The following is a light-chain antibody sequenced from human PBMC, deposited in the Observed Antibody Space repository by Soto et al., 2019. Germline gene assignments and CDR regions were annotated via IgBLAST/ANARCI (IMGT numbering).Light chain of an antibody. CDR3: AAWDDSLNGRV. Sequence: QSVLTQPPSASGTTGQRVTISCSGSSSNIGSNAVNWYQQVPGTAPKLLIYSHNQRPSGVPDRFSGSRSGTSASLAISGLQSEDEADYYCAAWDDSLNGRVFGGGTKVTVL. CDR1: SSNIGSNA. CDR2: SHN. J-gene: IGLJ3*02. V-gene: IGLV1-44*01.